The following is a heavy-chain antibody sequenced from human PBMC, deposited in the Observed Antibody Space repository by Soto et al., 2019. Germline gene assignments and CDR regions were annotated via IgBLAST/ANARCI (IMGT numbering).Heavy chain of an antibody. CDR2: IYYSGST. V-gene: IGHV4-39*01. CDR3: ASPYSSSWLKIRDN. J-gene: IGHJ4*02. CDR1: GGSISSSSYY. Sequence: PSETLSLTCTVSGGSISSSSYYWGWIRQPPGKGLEWIGSIYYSGSTYYNPSLKSRVTISVDTSKNQFSLKLSSVTAADTAVYYCASPYSSSWLKIRDNWGQGTLVTVSS. D-gene: IGHD6-13*01.